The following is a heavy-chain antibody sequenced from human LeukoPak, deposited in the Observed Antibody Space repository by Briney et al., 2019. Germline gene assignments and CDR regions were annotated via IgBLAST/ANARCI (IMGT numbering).Heavy chain of an antibody. J-gene: IGHJ6*02. CDR3: ARVVYSHYWPEGMDV. V-gene: IGHV4-59*01. CDR2: IYNSETT. CDR1: GDSISSYY. D-gene: IGHD4-11*01. Sequence: ESGPGLVKPSETLSLTCTVSGDSISSYYWSWIRQPPGKGLEWIGYIYNSETTNYNPSLESRATISEDTSKNQFSLMLTSVTAADTAVYYCARVVYSHYWPEGMDVWGQGTTVTVSS.